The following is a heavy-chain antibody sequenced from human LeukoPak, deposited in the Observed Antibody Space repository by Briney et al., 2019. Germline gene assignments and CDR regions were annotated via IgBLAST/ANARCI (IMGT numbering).Heavy chain of an antibody. V-gene: IGHV4-59*12. Sequence: SETLSLTCTVSGGSISSYYWSWIRQPPGKGLEWIGYIYYSGSTNYNPSLKSRVTISVDTSKNQFSLKLSSVTAADTAVYYCARTIGLMVYAGMLDWFDPWGQGTLVTVSS. CDR3: ARTIGLMVYAGMLDWFDP. D-gene: IGHD2-8*01. CDR1: GGSISSYY. CDR2: IYYSGST. J-gene: IGHJ5*02.